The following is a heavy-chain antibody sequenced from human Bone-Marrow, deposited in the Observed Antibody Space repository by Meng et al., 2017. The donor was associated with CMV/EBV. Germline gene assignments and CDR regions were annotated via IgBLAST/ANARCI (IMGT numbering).Heavy chain of an antibody. V-gene: IGHV3-74*01. CDR1: GFTFSSYW. CDR2: INSDGSST. CDR3: ARVGVGYSYGYAY. D-gene: IGHD5-18*01. Sequence: GGSLRLSCAASGFTFSSYWMHWVRQAPGKGLVWVSRINSDGSSTSYADSVKGRFTISRDNAKNTLYLQMNSLRAEDTAVYYCARVGVGYSYGYAYWGQGTLVTVSS. J-gene: IGHJ4*01.